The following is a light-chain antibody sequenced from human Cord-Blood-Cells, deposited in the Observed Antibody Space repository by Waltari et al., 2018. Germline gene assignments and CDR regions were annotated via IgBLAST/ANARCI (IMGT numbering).Light chain of an antibody. CDR3: QQYYSTPFT. V-gene: IGKV4-1*01. Sequence: DIVMTQSPDSLAVSLGERATINCKSSQSGLYSSNNKNYLAWYQQKPGQPPKLLIYWASTRESGVPDRFSGSGSGTDLTLTISSLQAEDVAVYYCQQYYSTPFTFGPGTKVDIK. J-gene: IGKJ3*01. CDR2: WAS. CDR1: QSGLYSSNNKNY.